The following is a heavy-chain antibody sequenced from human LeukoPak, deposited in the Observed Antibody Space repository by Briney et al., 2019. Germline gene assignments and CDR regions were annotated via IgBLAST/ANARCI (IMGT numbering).Heavy chain of an antibody. CDR1: GFTFSDYY. D-gene: IGHD3/OR15-3a*01. CDR2: ISSSSSYI. CDR3: ARTDFWTTYGMDV. Sequence: KPGGSLRLSCAASGFTFSDYYMSWIRQAPGKGLEWVSSISSSSSYIYYADSVKGRFTISRDNAKNSLYLQMNSLRAEDTAVYYCARTDFWTTYGMDVWGQGTTVTVSS. V-gene: IGHV3-11*06. J-gene: IGHJ6*02.